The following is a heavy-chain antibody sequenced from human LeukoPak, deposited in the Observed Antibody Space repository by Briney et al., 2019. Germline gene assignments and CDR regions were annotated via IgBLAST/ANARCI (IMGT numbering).Heavy chain of an antibody. CDR3: ARSNWNSFDY. D-gene: IGHD1-20*01. V-gene: IGHV3-7*01. CDR2: IKQDGSEK. Sequence: GGSLRLSCAASGFTFSSYWMTWVRQAPGKGLEWVANIKQDGSEKYYVDSMKGRFTISRDNAKNSPYLTMNSLRAEDTAVYYCARSNWNSFDYWGQGTLVTVSS. CDR1: GFTFSSYW. J-gene: IGHJ4*02.